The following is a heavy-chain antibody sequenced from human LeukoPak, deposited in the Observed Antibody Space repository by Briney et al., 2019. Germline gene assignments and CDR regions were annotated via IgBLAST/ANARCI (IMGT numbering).Heavy chain of an antibody. CDR3: ARAGRWYCSSTSCKGYSGYFDY. Sequence: SETLSLTCTVSGGSISSGSYYWSWIRQPPGKGLEWIGYIYYSGSTNYNPSLKSQVTMSVDTSKNQFSLKLSSVTAADTAVYYCARAGRWYCSSTSCKGYSGYFDYWGQGTLVTVSS. J-gene: IGHJ4*02. D-gene: IGHD2-2*01. V-gene: IGHV4-61*01. CDR2: IYYSGST. CDR1: GGSISSGSYY.